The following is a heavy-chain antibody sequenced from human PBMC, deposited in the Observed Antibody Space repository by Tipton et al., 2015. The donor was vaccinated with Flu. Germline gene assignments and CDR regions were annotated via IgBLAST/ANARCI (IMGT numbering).Heavy chain of an antibody. V-gene: IGHV4-38-2*02. J-gene: IGHJ5*02. Sequence: TLSLTCTVSGYSISSGYYWGWIRQPPGKGLEWIGSIFHGGSTYYNPSLKSRVTISVDTSKNQFSLKLSSVTAADTAVYYCARDPPSTLTATRFDPWGQGTLVIVSS. CDR3: ARDPPSTLTATRFDP. D-gene: IGHD2-21*02. CDR1: GYSISSGYY. CDR2: IFHGGST.